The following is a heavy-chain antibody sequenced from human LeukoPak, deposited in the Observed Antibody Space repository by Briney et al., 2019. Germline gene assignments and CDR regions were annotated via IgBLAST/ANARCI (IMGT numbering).Heavy chain of an antibody. J-gene: IGHJ6*03. CDR2: IYTSGST. V-gene: IGHV4-4*07. CDR3: ARDSPYYYGSGSATYYMDV. Sequence: SETLSLTCSVSDDSISIYYWSWIRQPAGKGLEWIGRIYTSGSTNYNPSLKSRVTISVDTSKNQFSLKLSSVTAADTAVYYCARDSPYYYGSGSATYYMDVWGKGTTVTISS. CDR1: DDSISIYY. D-gene: IGHD3-10*01.